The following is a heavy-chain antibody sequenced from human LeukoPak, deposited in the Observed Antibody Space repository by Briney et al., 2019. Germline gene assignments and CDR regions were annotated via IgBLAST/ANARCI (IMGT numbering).Heavy chain of an antibody. J-gene: IGHJ6*02. CDR1: GFTFTNAW. CDR2: IKSKTDGGTA. CDR3: TTVIDSSGYADYAMDV. Sequence: PGGSLRLSCAASGFTFTNAWMSCVRQAPGKGLEWVGRIKSKTDGGTADYAAPVKGRFTISRDDSKNTLYLQMNSLKTEDTAMYYCTTVIDSSGYADYAMDVWGQGTTVTVSS. V-gene: IGHV3-15*01. D-gene: IGHD3-22*01.